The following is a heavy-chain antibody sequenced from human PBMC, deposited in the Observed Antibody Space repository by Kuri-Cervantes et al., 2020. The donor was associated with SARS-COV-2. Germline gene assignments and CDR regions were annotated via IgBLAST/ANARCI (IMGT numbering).Heavy chain of an antibody. CDR1: GGSISSHY. D-gene: IGHD3-3*01. Sequence: GSLRLSCTVSGGSISSHYWSWIRQPPGKGLEWIGYVYDSGSTNYNPSLKSRVTISVDTSENQFSLKLSSVTAADTAVYYCARQMMSSITIFGVVITRNWFDPWGQGTLVTVSS. V-gene: IGHV4-59*08. CDR3: ARQMMSSITIFGVVITRNWFDP. CDR2: VYDSGST. J-gene: IGHJ5*02.